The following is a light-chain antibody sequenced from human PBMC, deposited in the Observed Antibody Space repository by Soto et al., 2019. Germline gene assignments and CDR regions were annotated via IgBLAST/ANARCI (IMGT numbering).Light chain of an antibody. Sequence: DIQMTQSPSTLSASVGDRVTITCRASQSISSWLAWYQQKPGKAPKLLIYDASSLESGVPSRFSGSGSGTEFTLTISSLPPDDFATYFCQQYNSYSLTFGGGTKVEIK. J-gene: IGKJ4*01. V-gene: IGKV1-5*01. CDR1: QSISSW. CDR2: DAS. CDR3: QQYNSYSLT.